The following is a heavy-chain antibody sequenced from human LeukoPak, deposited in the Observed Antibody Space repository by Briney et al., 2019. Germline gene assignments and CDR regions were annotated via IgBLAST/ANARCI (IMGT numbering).Heavy chain of an antibody. V-gene: IGHV1-3*01. J-gene: IGHJ4*02. D-gene: IGHD1-26*01. CDR2: NTGGNPIT. CDR1: GYTFSNYA. CDR3: ARGQEWDSWIVDF. Sequence: ASVKVSCKPSGYTFSNYAIHWLRRAPGQRPEWMGCNTGGNPITQYSQKFQGRLTFNRDTSASTAFMELSSLTSEDTAVYYCARGQEWDSWIVDFWGQGTLVTVSS.